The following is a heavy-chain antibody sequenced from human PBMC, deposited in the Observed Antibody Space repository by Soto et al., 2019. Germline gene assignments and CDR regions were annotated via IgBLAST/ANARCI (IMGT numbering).Heavy chain of an antibody. D-gene: IGHD3-10*01. V-gene: IGHV3-11*01. CDR3: TRELQHNYGYGSDY. CDR1: EFSFSDYY. Sequence: GGSLRLSCAASEFSFSDYYISWSRQAPGKGLEWVSYISSSGSTIYYADSAKGRFTISRDNAKKSLYLQMNSLRAEDTAVYYCTRELQHNYGYGSDYWGQGTLVTVSS. J-gene: IGHJ4*01. CDR2: ISSSGSTI.